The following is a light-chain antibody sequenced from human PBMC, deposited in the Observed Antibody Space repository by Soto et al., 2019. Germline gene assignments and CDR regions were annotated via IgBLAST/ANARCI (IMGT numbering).Light chain of an antibody. J-gene: IGLJ2*01. V-gene: IGLV1-44*01. Sequence: QSVLTQPPSASGTPGQWVTISCSGSSSNIGGYTVNWYQQLPGKAPKLLIYYNIQRPSGVPDRFSGSKSGTTASLAISGLQAEDEADYYCAAWDDSLNGVVFGGGTKLTVL. CDR1: SSNIGGYT. CDR3: AAWDDSLNGVV. CDR2: YNI.